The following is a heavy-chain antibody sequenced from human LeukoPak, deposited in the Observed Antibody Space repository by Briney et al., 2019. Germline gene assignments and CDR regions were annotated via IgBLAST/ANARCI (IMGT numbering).Heavy chain of an antibody. CDR1: GFTFSSYW. CDR3: ARVPITIFGVGPSFFDY. V-gene: IGHV3-7*01. CDR2: IKQDGSEK. Sequence: GGSLRLSCAASGFTFSSYWIHWVRQAPGKGLEWVANIKQDGSEKYYVDSVKGRFTISRDNAKNSLYLQMNSLRAEDTAVYYCARVPITIFGVGPSFFDYWGQGTLVTVSS. D-gene: IGHD3-3*01. J-gene: IGHJ4*02.